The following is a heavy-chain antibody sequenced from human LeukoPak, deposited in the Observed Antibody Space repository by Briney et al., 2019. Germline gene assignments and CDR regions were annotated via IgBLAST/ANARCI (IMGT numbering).Heavy chain of an antibody. CDR1: GFTFSSYS. J-gene: IGHJ6*03. Sequence: PGGSLRLSCAASGFTFSSYSMNWVRQAPGTGLEWVSYISTSSSPIYYADFVKGRFTISRDNAKNSLYLEMNSLTAEDTAVYYCARKLLRADYYYIDVWGKGTTVTVSS. CDR3: ARKLLRADYYYIDV. V-gene: IGHV3-48*01. CDR2: ISTSSSPI. D-gene: IGHD4-23*01.